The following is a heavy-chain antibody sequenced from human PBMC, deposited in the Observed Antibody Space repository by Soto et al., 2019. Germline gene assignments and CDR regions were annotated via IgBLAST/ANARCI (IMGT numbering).Heavy chain of an antibody. CDR1: GFTFSGSA. CDR2: IRSKANSYAT. J-gene: IGHJ4*02. CDR3: AKDIRGDYYDSSGYYGPFDY. V-gene: IGHV3-73*02. Sequence: EVQLVESGGGLVQPGGSLKLSCAASGFTFSGSAMHWVRQASGKGLEWVGRIRSKANSYATAYAASVKGRFTISRDDSKNTAYLQMNSLKTEDTAVYYCAKDIRGDYYDSSGYYGPFDYWGQGTLVTVSS. D-gene: IGHD3-22*01.